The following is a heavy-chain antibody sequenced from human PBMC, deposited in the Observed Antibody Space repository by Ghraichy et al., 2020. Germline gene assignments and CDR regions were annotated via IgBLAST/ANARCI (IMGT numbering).Heavy chain of an antibody. CDR2: ISSSSSTI. Sequence: GGSLRLSCAASGFTFSSYSMNWVRQAPGKGLEWVSYISSSSSTIYYADSVKGRFTISRDNAKNSLYLQMNSLRAEDTAVYYCARDLYYGSGRFYYYYYGMDVWGQGTTVTVSS. D-gene: IGHD3-10*01. CDR3: ARDLYYGSGRFYYYYYGMDV. CDR1: GFTFSSYS. V-gene: IGHV3-48*01. J-gene: IGHJ6*02.